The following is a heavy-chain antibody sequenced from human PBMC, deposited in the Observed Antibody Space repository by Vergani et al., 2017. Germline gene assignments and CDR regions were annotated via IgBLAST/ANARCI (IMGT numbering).Heavy chain of an antibody. J-gene: IGHJ4*02. V-gene: IGHV3-74*01. D-gene: IGHD7-27*01. CDR2: IDSVDGST. Sequence: EVQLVESGGGLVQPGGSLRLSCVASGFDFNKFWMHWVRQVPGKRLVWVSRIDSVDGSTAYADSVKGRFTISRDNAKNTLYLQMHSLREEDTAVYFCARAQNWGSGRFDYWGPGTLVTVSS. CDR1: GFDFNKFW. CDR3: ARAQNWGSGRFDY.